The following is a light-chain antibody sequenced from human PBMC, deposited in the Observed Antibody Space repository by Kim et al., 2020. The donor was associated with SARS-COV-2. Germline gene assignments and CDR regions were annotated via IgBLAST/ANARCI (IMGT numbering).Light chain of an antibody. CDR3: LLAYNGTPVV. V-gene: IGLV7-46*01. CDR1: TGTVTSGHF. CDR2: DTT. Sequence: QAVVTQEPSLTVSPGGTVTLTCGSSTGTVTSGHFPYWIQQKPGQAPRTLIYDTTTKHSWTPDRCSGSLLGGKAALTLSGAQPEDEGDYYCLLAYNGTPVVFGGGTQLTVL. J-gene: IGLJ2*01.